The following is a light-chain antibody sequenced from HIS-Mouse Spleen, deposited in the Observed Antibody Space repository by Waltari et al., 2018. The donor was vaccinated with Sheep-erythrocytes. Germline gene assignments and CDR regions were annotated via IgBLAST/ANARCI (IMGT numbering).Light chain of an antibody. CDR2: EVS. Sequence: QSALTQPASVSGSPGQSITLSCTGTSSDVGGYNYVPWYRQHPGKAPKLMIYEVSNRPSGVSNRFSGSKSGNTASLTISGLQAEDEADYYCSSYTSSSTLGVFGGGTKLTVL. J-gene: IGLJ3*02. CDR3: SSYTSSSTLGV. CDR1: SSDVGGYNY. V-gene: IGLV2-14*01.